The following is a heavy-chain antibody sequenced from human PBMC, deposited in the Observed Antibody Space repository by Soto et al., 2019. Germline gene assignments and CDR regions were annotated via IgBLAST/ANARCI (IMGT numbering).Heavy chain of an antibody. CDR3: SHRRGMIMDV. V-gene: IGHV2-5*02. CDR1: GFSLITGGVS. D-gene: IGHD3-16*01. CDR2: ISGDDEK. J-gene: IGHJ6*02. Sequence: QITLKESGPPPVKPTQTLTLTCTFSGFSLITGGVSVAWIRQPPGKALEWLALISGDDEKRYSPSLKSRLTLTKDTTKNQVVFTMTNMDPLDTATYYCSHRRGMIMDVWGQGTTVTVSS.